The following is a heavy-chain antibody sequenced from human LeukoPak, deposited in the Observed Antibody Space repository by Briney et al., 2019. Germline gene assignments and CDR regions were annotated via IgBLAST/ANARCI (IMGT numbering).Heavy chain of an antibody. V-gene: IGHV2-5*02. J-gene: IGHJ4*02. D-gene: IGHD5-24*01. Sequence: SGPTLVKPTQTLTLTCTFSGFSLSTSGAGVGWIRQPPGRALEWLALIYWDDDERYSPSLKTRLTITKDTSKNQVVLTLTNVDPVDTATYYCAHKRMHDGYHRGFDYWGQGTLVTVSA. CDR2: IYWDDDE. CDR1: GFSLSTSGAG. CDR3: AHKRMHDGYHRGFDY.